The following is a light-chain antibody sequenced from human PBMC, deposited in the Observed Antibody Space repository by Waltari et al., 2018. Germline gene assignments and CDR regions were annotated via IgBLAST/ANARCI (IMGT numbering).Light chain of an antibody. CDR2: LKRNGSH. V-gene: IGLV4-69*01. CDR1: RGRSSYA. CDR3: QTWGTAVV. J-gene: IGLJ2*01. Sequence: QLVLTQSPSASSSRGASVKLTCTLIRGRSSYAIAWHQQQPEQGPRYLMKLKRNGSHSKGAGLPYRSSGASSGAERYLTLSSLQSEDEAYYYCQTWGTAVVFGGGTKLTVL.